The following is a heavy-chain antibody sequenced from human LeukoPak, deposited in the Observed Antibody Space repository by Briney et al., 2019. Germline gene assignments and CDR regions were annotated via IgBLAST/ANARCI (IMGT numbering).Heavy chain of an antibody. CDR3: ARLDYYDSSGLYYFDY. D-gene: IGHD3-22*01. V-gene: IGHV4-4*02. J-gene: IGHJ4*02. CDR2: IYHSGST. Sequence: SETLSLTCAVSGGSISSSNWWSWVRQPPGKGLEWIGEIYHSGSTNYNPSLKSRVTISVDKSKNQFSLKLSSVTAADTAVYHCARLDYYDSSGLYYFDYWGQGTLVTVSS. CDR1: GGSISSSNW.